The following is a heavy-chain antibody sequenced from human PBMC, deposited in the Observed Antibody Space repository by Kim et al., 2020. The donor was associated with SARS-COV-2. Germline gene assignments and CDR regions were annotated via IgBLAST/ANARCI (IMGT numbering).Heavy chain of an antibody. V-gene: IGHV3-23*01. J-gene: IGHJ4*02. D-gene: IGHD3-3*01. CDR3: AKDLYSTH. CDR2: GGST. Sequence: GGSTYYADSVKGRCTISRDNAKNTLYLQMNSLRAEDTAVYYCAKDLYSTHWGQGTLVTVSS.